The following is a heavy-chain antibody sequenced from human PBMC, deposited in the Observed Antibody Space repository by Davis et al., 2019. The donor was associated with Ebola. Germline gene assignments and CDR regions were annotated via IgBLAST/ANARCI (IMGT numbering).Heavy chain of an antibody. CDR2: IYCGGST. Sequence: GESLKISCAASGFTVSSNYMSWVRQAPGKGLEWVSVIYCGGSTYYADSVKGRFTISRDNSKNTLYLQMNSLRAEDTAVYYCVTENWYRFESWGQGTLVTVSS. CDR1: GFTVSSNY. V-gene: IGHV3-53*01. CDR3: VTENWYRFES. J-gene: IGHJ4*02. D-gene: IGHD1/OR15-1a*01.